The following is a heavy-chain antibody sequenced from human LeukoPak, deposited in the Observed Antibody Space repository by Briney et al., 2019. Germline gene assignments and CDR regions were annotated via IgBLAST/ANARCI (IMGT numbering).Heavy chain of an antibody. CDR3: ANFGNRFDY. CDR1: GFTFSSYW. D-gene: IGHD2/OR15-2a*01. CDR2: IRYDGSNK. Sequence: GGSLRLSCAASGFTFSSYWMSWVRQAPGKGLEWVAFIRYDGSNKYYADSVKGRFTISRDNSKNTLYLQMNSLRTEDTAVYYCANFGNRFDYWGQGTLVTVSS. V-gene: IGHV3-30*02. J-gene: IGHJ4*02.